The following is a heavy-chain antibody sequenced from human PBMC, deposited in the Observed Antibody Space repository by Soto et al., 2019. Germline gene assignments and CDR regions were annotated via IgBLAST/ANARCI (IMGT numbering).Heavy chain of an antibody. CDR3: ARGRRKDYSGYDYWFDP. CDR2: MNPNSGNT. CDR1: GYTFTSYD. D-gene: IGHD5-12*01. J-gene: IGHJ5*02. Sequence: SVKVSCKASGYTFTSYDNNWVRQATGQGLEWMGWMNPNSGNTGYAQKFQGRVTMTRNTSISTAYMELSSLRSEDTAVYYCARGRRKDYSGYDYWFDPWGQGTLVTVSS. V-gene: IGHV1-8*01.